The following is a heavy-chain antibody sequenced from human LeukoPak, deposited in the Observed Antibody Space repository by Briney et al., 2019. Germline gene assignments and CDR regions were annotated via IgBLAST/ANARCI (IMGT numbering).Heavy chain of an antibody. CDR1: GFTFTTYA. CDR3: ARDSIAVTG. D-gene: IGHD6-19*01. CDR2: ISGSGGST. J-gene: IGHJ4*02. V-gene: IGHV3-23*01. Sequence: GGSLRLSCAASGFTFTTYAMNWVRQAPGKGLEWVSGISGSGGSTYYADSVKGRFTISRDNSKNTLYLQMNSLRAEDTAVYYCARDSIAVTGWGQGTLVTVSS.